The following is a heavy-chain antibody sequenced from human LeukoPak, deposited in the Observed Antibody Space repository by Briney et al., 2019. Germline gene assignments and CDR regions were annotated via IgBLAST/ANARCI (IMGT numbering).Heavy chain of an antibody. CDR1: GYTFIDCY. V-gene: IGHV1-2*02. CDR2: INPKSGDT. J-gene: IGHJ3*02. Sequence: ASVKVSCKASGYTFIDCYIHWVRQAPGQGLEWMGWINPKSGDTKYAPKFQGRVTMTRDTSISTAYMDVSSLRYDDTAVYYCASEYYYDRSGANAFDIWGQGTMDTVS. CDR3: ASEYYYDRSGANAFDI. D-gene: IGHD3-22*01.